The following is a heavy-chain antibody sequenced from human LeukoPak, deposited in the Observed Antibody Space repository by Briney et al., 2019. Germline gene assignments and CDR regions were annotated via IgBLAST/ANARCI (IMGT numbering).Heavy chain of an antibody. D-gene: IGHD3-10*01. V-gene: IGHV4-59*12. J-gene: IGHJ3*02. CDR1: GGSISSYY. Sequence: PSETLSLTCTVSGGSISSYYWSWIRQPPGKGLEWIGYIYYSGSTNYNPSLKSRVTISVDTSKNQFSLKLSSVTAADTAVYYCARDRGNDDFDIWGQGTMVTVSS. CDR2: IYYSGST. CDR3: ARDRGNDDFDI.